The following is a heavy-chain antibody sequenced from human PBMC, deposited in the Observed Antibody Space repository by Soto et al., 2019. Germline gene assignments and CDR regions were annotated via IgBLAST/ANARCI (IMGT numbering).Heavy chain of an antibody. Sequence: AXVKVSCKASGYTSTSYGISWVLQAPVQGLEWMGWISAYNGNTNYAQKLQGRVTMTTDTSTSTAYMELRSLRSDDTAVYYCARRREDYGDYNAFDIWGQGTMVTVSS. V-gene: IGHV1-18*01. CDR3: ARRREDYGDYNAFDI. CDR2: ISAYNGNT. CDR1: GYTSTSYG. D-gene: IGHD4-17*01. J-gene: IGHJ3*02.